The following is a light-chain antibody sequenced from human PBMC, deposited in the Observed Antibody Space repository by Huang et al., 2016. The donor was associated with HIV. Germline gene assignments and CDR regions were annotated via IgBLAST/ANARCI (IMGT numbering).Light chain of an antibody. V-gene: IGKV1-39*01. CDR1: QSISRY. Sequence: IQMTEFPSSLSASVGDLVTITCLASQSISRYLHWYQQKPGKAPKLLIYAASSLQLGVPSRFSGSGSGTDFTLTISSLHPEDVATYYCQQSYSTPLTFGRGTKVEIK. J-gene: IGKJ4*02. CDR3: QQSYSTPLT. CDR2: AAS.